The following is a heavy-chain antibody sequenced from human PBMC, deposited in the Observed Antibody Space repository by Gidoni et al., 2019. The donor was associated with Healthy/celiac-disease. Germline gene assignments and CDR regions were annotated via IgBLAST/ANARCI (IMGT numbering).Heavy chain of an antibody. CDR3: ARDNVVVPAARDVFDY. Sequence: QVQLVQSGAEVKKPGYSVTISCKASGGTFSSHAISWVRHDPGQGLEWMGRIIPILGIANYAQKFQGRVTITADKSTSTAYMELSSLRSEDTAVYYCARDNVVVPAARDVFDYWGQGTLVTVSS. J-gene: IGHJ4*02. D-gene: IGHD2-2*01. CDR2: IIPILGIA. CDR1: GGTFSSHA. V-gene: IGHV1-69*04.